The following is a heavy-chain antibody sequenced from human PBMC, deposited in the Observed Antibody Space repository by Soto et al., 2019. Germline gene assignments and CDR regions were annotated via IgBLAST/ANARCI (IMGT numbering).Heavy chain of an antibody. J-gene: IGHJ6*02. V-gene: IGHV1-2*04. CDR3: ARSSSNPYYYYGMDV. Sequence: ASVKVSCKASGYTFTGYYMHWVRQAPGQGLEWMGWINPNSGGTNYAQKFQGWVTMTRDTSISTAYMELSRLRSDDTAVYYCARSSSNPYYYYGMDVWGQGTTVTVSS. CDR1: GYTFTGYY. CDR2: INPNSGGT. D-gene: IGHD2-2*01.